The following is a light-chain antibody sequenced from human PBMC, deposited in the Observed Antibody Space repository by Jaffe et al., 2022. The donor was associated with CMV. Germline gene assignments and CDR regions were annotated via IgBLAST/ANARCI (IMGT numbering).Light chain of an antibody. Sequence: DIQMTQSPSSLSASVGDRVTITCQASQDITNHLNWYQQKPGKAPELLIYDASNLETGVPSRFSGSGSGTDFTITINSLQPEDIATYYCQQDDNLPYTFGQGTKLEIK. CDR1: QDITNH. CDR2: DAS. V-gene: IGKV1-33*01. J-gene: IGKJ2*01. CDR3: QQDDNLPYT.